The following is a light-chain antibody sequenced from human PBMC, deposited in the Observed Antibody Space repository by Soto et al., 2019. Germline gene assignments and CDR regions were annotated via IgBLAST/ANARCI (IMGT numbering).Light chain of an antibody. Sequence: EIVLTQSPATLSLSPGERATLSCGASQSVSSSYLAWYQQKPGLAPRLLICDASSRATGIPDMFSGSGSGTDFTLTISRLEPEDFAVYDCQQYGSSPWTFGQGTKVEIK. CDR3: QQYGSSPWT. CDR1: QSVSSSY. J-gene: IGKJ1*01. CDR2: DAS. V-gene: IGKV3D-20*01.